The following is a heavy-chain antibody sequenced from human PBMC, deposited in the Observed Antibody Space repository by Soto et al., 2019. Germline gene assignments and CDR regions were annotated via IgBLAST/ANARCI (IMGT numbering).Heavy chain of an antibody. CDR3: EPLHWQDSRDYPFDY. D-gene: IGHD3-22*01. Sequence: QVQLVQSGAEVKKPGASVKVSCKVSGYTLTELSMHWVRQAPGKGLEWMGGFDPEEGETIYAQKFLGRVTMTEDTSTDIASMSLSSLRSEDTAGYYCEPLHWQDSRDYPFDYWGQGTLVTVSS. J-gene: IGHJ4*02. CDR2: FDPEEGET. V-gene: IGHV1-24*01. CDR1: GYTLTELS.